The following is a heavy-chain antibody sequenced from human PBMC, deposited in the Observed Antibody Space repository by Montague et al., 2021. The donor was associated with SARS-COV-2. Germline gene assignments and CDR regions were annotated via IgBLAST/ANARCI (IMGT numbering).Heavy chain of an antibody. Sequence: SLRLSRAASGFTFSSYAMHWVRQAPGKGLEWVAVISYDGSNKYYADSVKGRFTISRDNSKNTLYLQMNSLRAEDTAVYYCARAMVRGVIIYYYYYMDVWGKGTTVTVSS. D-gene: IGHD3-10*01. CDR1: GFTFSSYA. CDR3: ARAMVRGVIIYYYYYMDV. V-gene: IGHV3-30-3*01. CDR2: ISYDGSNK. J-gene: IGHJ6*03.